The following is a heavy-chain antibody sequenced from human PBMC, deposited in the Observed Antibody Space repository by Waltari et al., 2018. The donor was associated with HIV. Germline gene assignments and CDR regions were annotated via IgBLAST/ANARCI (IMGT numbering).Heavy chain of an antibody. Sequence: EVQLVESGGGLVKPGGSLRLSCAASGFTFSSYGMDWGRQAPGKGLEWVSSISSGSSYIYYADSVKGRFTISRDNAKNSLYLQMNSLRAEDTAVYYCARDGNQLLFDYWGQGTLVTVSS. CDR1: GFTFSSYG. CDR3: ARDGNQLLFDY. D-gene: IGHD2-2*01. V-gene: IGHV3-21*01. J-gene: IGHJ4*02. CDR2: ISSGSSYI.